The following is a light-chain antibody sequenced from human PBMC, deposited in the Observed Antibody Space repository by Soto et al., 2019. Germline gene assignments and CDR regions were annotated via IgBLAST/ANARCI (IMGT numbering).Light chain of an antibody. J-gene: IGKJ1*01. CDR2: DAS. V-gene: IGKV1-5*01. CDR1: QSISKW. CDR3: QQYNLWPQT. Sequence: DILMTQSPSILSASVGDTVTITCRASQSISKWVAWYQQRAGKAPTALIFDASNSEKGVPSRFSGSGSGTEFTLIISGLQPEDFATYYCQQYNLWPQTFGQGTNVEIK.